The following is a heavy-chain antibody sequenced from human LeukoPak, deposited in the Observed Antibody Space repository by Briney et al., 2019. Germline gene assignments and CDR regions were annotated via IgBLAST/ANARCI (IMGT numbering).Heavy chain of an antibody. CDR3: ATTPSTYGAFDI. D-gene: IGHD2-2*01. V-gene: IGHV1-24*01. CDR1: GYTLTELS. Sequence: ASVKVSCKVSGYTLTELSMHWVRQAPGKGLEWMGGFDPEDGETIYAQKFQGRVTMTEDTSTDTAYMELSSLRSEDTAVYYCATTPSTYGAFDIWGQGTTVTVSS. J-gene: IGHJ3*02. CDR2: FDPEDGET.